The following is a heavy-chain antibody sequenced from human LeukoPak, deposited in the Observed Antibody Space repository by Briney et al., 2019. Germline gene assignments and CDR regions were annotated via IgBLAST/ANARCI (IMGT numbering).Heavy chain of an antibody. Sequence: GGTLRLSCAASGFTFSSYGMSWVRQAPGKGLEWVSAISGSGGSTYYADSVKGRFTISRDNSKNTLYLQMNSLRAEDTAVYYCATNTAMVPLGYWGQGTLVTVSS. V-gene: IGHV3-23*01. D-gene: IGHD5-18*01. CDR2: ISGSGGST. J-gene: IGHJ4*02. CDR3: ATNTAMVPLGY. CDR1: GFTFSSYG.